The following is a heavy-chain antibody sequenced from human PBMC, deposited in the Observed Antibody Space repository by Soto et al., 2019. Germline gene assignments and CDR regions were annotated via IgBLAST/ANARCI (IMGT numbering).Heavy chain of an antibody. CDR2: SESKGNGFTT. CDR3: ARDHGWIYDY. D-gene: IGHD3-3*01. V-gene: IGHV3-72*01. CDR1: GFTFNEYF. Sequence: EVQLVESGGGLVQPGGSLRLSCAASGFTFNEYFMDWVRQTPGKGLEWVGRSESKGNGFTTEYAASVKGRFTMSRDESNYSLYLQMNSLKTEATAVYYCARDHGWIYDYWVQGTLVNVAA. J-gene: IGHJ4*02.